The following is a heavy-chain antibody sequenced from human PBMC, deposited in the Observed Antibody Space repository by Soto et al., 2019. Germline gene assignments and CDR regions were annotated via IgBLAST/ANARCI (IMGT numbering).Heavy chain of an antibody. Sequence: SETLSLTCTVSGGSISTYYWSWIRQSPGGGLEWIGYIYFSGTTNYNPSLKSRVTMSVDTSKIQFSLKLTSVTAADTAMYYCARASRADAFDIWGQGTVVTV. CDR3: ARASRADAFDI. CDR2: IYFSGTT. CDR1: GGSISTYY. V-gene: IGHV4-59*12. J-gene: IGHJ3*02.